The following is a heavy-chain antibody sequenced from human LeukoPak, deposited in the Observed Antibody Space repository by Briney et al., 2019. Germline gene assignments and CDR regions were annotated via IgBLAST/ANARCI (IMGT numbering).Heavy chain of an antibody. CDR2: IWYDGSNK. V-gene: IGHV3-33*01. Sequence: GGSLRLSCAASGFTFSSYGMHWVGQAPGKGLEWVAVIWYDGSNKYYADSVKGRFTISRDNSKNTLYLQMNSLRAEDTAVYYCARPATYCGGDCYGNDAFGIWGQRITVTVSS. CDR3: ARPATYCGGDCYGNDAFGI. CDR1: GFTFSSYG. D-gene: IGHD2-21*02. J-gene: IGHJ3*02.